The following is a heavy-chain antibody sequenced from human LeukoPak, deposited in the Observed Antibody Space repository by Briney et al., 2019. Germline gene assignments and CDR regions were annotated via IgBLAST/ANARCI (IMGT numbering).Heavy chain of an antibody. CDR2: IYPGDSDT. J-gene: IGHJ4*02. V-gene: IGHV5-51*01. D-gene: IGHD6-19*01. CDR3: ARAVAGGEHFDY. Sequence: XXLEWMGIIYPGDSDTRYSPSFQGQVTISADKSISTAYLQWSSLKASDTAMYYCARAVAGGEHFDYWGQGTLVTVSS.